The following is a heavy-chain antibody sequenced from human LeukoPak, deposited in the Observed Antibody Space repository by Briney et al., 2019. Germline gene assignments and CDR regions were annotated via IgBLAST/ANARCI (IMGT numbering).Heavy chain of an antibody. Sequence: GASVKVSCKASGYTFTGYYVHWVRQAPGQGLEWMGRINPNSGGTNYAQKFQGRVTMTRDTSISTAYMELSRLRSDDTAVYYCARDLSVRWGGYGASYYYYGMDVWGQGTTVTVSS. D-gene: IGHD4/OR15-4a*01. CDR1: GYTFTGYY. CDR3: ARDLSVRWGGYGASYYYYGMDV. J-gene: IGHJ6*02. CDR2: INPNSGGT. V-gene: IGHV1-2*06.